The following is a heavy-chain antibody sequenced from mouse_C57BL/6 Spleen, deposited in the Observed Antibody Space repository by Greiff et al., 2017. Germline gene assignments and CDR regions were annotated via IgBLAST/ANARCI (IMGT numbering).Heavy chain of an antibody. J-gene: IGHJ4*01. Sequence: EVNVVESGGGLVKPGGSLKLSCAASGFTFSSYTMSWVRQTPEKRLEWVATISGGGGNTYYPDSVKGRFTISRDNAKNTLYLRMSSLKSEDTALYYCARPGSDYYAMDCWGQGTSVTVSS. V-gene: IGHV5-9*01. CDR2: ISGGGGNT. CDR3: ARPGSDYYAMDC. CDR1: GFTFSSYT.